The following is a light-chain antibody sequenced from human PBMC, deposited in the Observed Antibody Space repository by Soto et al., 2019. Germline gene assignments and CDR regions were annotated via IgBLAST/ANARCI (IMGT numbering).Light chain of an antibody. Sequence: DIQMTQSPSSLSASVGDRVTITCRASQGIRNDLDWYQQKPGKAPKRLIYAASSLQSGVPSRFSGSGSGTEFTLTITNLQPEDFTTYYCLQHNSYPWTFGQGTKVEIK. CDR2: AAS. CDR1: QGIRND. CDR3: LQHNSYPWT. J-gene: IGKJ1*01. V-gene: IGKV1-17*02.